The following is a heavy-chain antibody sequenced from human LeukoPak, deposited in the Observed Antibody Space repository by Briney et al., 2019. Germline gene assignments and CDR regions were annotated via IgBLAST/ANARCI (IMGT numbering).Heavy chain of an antibody. D-gene: IGHD5-18*01. Sequence: SETLSLTCAVYGGSFSGYYWSWIRQPPGKGLEWIGEINHSGSTNYNPSLKSRVTISVDTSKNQFSLKLSSVTAADTAVYYCARRGYRNKLDYWGQGTLVTVSS. V-gene: IGHV4-34*01. CDR3: ARRGYRNKLDY. CDR2: INHSGST. J-gene: IGHJ4*02. CDR1: GGSFSGYY.